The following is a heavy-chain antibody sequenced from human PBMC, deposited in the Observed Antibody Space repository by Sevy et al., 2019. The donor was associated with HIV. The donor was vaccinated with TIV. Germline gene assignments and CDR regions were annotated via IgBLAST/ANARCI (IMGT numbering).Heavy chain of an antibody. CDR3: VRLAYGDYSGYFDY. D-gene: IGHD4-17*01. CDR2: ISYTGNT. Sequence: SETLSLTCTVSGGSISSSSYYWGWIRQPPGKGLEWIGSISYTGNTYYNPSLKSRVTISVDTSKNQFSLKLSSVTAADTAVYYCVRLAYGDYSGYFDYWGQGTLVTVSS. CDR1: GGSISSSSYY. J-gene: IGHJ4*02. V-gene: IGHV4-39*01.